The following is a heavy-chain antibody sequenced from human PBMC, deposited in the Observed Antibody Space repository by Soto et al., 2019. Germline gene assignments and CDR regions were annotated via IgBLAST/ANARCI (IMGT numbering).Heavy chain of an antibody. CDR3: TRLAAAGGIDG. D-gene: IGHD6-13*01. CDR1: GFTFSGSA. CDR2: VRNKGNSYET. J-gene: IGHJ4*02. Sequence: GGSLRLSCAASGFTFSGSAMHWVRQASGKGLEWVGRVRNKGNSYETAFAASVKGRFSISRDDSKNTVYLQMNSLTTEDTAVDDGTRLAAAGGIDGWGQGTLVTVSS. V-gene: IGHV3-73*01.